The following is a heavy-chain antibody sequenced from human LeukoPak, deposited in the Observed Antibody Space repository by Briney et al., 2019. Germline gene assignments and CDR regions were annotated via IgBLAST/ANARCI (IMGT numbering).Heavy chain of an antibody. Sequence: GASVKVSCKASGGTFSSYAISWVRQAPGQGLEWMGRIIPILGIANYAQKFQGRVTMTTDTSTSTAYMELRSLRSDDTAVYYCATFPVAQWLVEEGFDYWGQGTLVTVSS. V-gene: IGHV1-69*04. CDR1: GGTFSSYA. J-gene: IGHJ4*02. CDR3: ATFPVAQWLVEEGFDY. CDR2: IIPILGIA. D-gene: IGHD6-19*01.